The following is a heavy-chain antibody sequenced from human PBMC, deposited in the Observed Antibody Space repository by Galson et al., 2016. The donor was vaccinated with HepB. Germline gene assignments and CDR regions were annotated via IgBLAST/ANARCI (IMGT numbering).Heavy chain of an antibody. J-gene: IGHJ1*01. V-gene: IGHV1-18*01. Sequence: VKVSCKASGYTFTDXGXNXVXQAXXXGLXXXGXXXAVXGXTKXXXRLXDRVTLTTDTSTNTAXLERXXLKFDDTAVYYCARAALTVPGTRYFPHWGQGTLXIXSS. CDR3: ARAALTVPGTRYFPH. CDR2: XXAVXGXT. D-gene: IGHD1-7*01. CDR1: GYTFTDXG.